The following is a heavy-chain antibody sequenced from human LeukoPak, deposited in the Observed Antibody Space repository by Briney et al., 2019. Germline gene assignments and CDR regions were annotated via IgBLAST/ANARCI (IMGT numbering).Heavy chain of an antibody. CDR1: GGSVSSGSYY. CDR3: ARDLQIGRFLEWLLRPPGY. V-gene: IGHV4-61*01. Sequence: PSETLSLTCTVSGGSVSSGSYYWSWIRQPPGKGLEWIGYIYYSGSTNYNPSLKSRVTISVDTSKNQFSLKLSSVTAADTAVYYCARDLQIGRFLEWLLRPPGYWGQGTLVTVSS. D-gene: IGHD3-3*01. J-gene: IGHJ4*02. CDR2: IYYSGST.